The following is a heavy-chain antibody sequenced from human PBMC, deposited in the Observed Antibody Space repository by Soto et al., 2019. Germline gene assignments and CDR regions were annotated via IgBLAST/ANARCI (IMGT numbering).Heavy chain of an antibody. CDR3: ARAYYYDSSGSKGGAFDI. V-gene: IGHV1-18*04. J-gene: IGHJ3*02. Sequence: QVQLVQSGAEVKKPGASVKVSCKASGYTFTSYGISWVRQAPGQGLEWMGWLSAYNGNTNYAQKLQGRVTMTTDTSTSTAYMELRSLRSDDTAVYYCARAYYYDSSGSKGGAFDIWGQGTMVTVSS. CDR2: LSAYNGNT. CDR1: GYTFTSYG. D-gene: IGHD3-22*01.